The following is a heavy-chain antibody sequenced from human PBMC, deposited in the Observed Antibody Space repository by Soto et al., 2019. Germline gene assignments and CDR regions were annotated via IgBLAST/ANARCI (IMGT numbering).Heavy chain of an antibody. J-gene: IGHJ4*02. CDR2: INHDGIT. V-gene: IGHV4-34*01. D-gene: IGHD2-15*01. CDR1: GGSFSGYY. Sequence: SETLFLTCAISGGSFSGYYWSWIRQPPGKGLEWIGEINHDGITNYNPSLKSRVTISLDTSKNQFSLKLTSVTAADTAVYYCAGRYCTGGSCYRPWGQGTLVTVSS. CDR3: AGRYCTGGSCYRP.